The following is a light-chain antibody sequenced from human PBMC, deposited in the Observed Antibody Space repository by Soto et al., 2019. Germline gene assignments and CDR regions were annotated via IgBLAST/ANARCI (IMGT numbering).Light chain of an antibody. CDR3: CSCAGSVL. CDR2: DVI. V-gene: IGLV2-8*01. CDR1: SSDVGGYDS. J-gene: IGLJ2*01. Sequence: QSVLTQPASVSGSPGQSITISCTGTSSDVGGYDSVSWYQQHPGKAPKLIICDVIKRPSDVPDRFSGSRSGNTASLTVSGLQAEDEADYYCCSCAGSVLFGGGTK.